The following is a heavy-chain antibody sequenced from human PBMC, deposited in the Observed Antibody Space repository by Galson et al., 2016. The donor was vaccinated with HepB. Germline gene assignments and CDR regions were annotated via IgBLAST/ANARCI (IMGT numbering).Heavy chain of an antibody. D-gene: IGHD6-13*01. CDR2: ISTSSTTI. V-gene: IGHV3-48*01. J-gene: IGHJ3*01. CDR3: ARVGDNNNWYLGDAFDV. Sequence: SLRLSCAASGSNFINYRMNWVRQAPGKGLEWISFISTSSTTIYYADSVKGRFTISRDNPKKSLYLQMNSLRAEDTAVYYCARVGDNNNWYLGDAFDVWGQGTVVTVSS. CDR1: GSNFINYR.